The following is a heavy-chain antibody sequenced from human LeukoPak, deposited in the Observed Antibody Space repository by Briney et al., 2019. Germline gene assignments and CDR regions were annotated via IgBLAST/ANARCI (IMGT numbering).Heavy chain of an antibody. CDR2: IYYSGST. V-gene: IGHV4-39*01. CDR1: GGSISSSSYY. CDR3: ARLLVPAAYFDY. D-gene: IGHD2-2*01. J-gene: IGHJ4*02. Sequence: SETLSLTCTVSGGSISSSSYYWGWIRQPPGKGLEWIGSIYYSGSTYYNPSLNSRVTISVDASKNQFSLKLSSVTAADTAVYYCARLLVPAAYFDYWGQGTLVTVSS.